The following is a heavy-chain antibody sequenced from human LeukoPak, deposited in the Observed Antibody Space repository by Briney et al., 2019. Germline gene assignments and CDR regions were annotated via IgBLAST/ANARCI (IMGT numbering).Heavy chain of an antibody. CDR1: GYTFTGYY. D-gene: IGHD2-8*01. J-gene: IGHJ4*02. Sequence: ASVKVSCKASGYTFTGYYMHWVRQAPGQGLEWMGWINPNSGGTNYAQKFQGRVIMTRHTSISTAYMELSRLRCDDTAVYYCARGLPSPGDVWYLDYWGQGTLVTVSS. CDR2: INPNSGGT. V-gene: IGHV1-2*02. CDR3: ARGLPSPGDVWYLDY.